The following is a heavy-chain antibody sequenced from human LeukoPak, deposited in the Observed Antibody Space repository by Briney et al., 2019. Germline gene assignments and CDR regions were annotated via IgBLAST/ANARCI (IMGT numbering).Heavy chain of an antibody. J-gene: IGHJ4*02. CDR3: XXXTXXTXYDY. CDR1: GFSLSTSGVG. V-gene: IGHV2-5*02. Sequence: SXPTLXXXTXTLTLTCTFSGFSLSTSGVGVGWIRQPPGKALEWLALIYWDDDKRYSPSLKSRLTITQDNSKNQVVLTMTKMDTXXXXXXXXXXXTXXTXYDYWGXGXLVTVSS. CDR2: IYWDDDK.